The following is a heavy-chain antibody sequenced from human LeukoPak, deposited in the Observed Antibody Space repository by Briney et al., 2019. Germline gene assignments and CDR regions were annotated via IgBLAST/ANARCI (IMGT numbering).Heavy chain of an antibody. CDR1: GFTFSSYS. D-gene: IGHD6-13*01. V-gene: IGHV3-21*01. CDR3: ARGAIAEAGYFDY. Sequence: PGGSLRLSCAASGFTFSSYSMNWVRQAPGKGLEWVSSISSSSSYIYYADSVKGRFTISRDNAKNSLYLQMNSLRAEDTAVYYCARGAIAEAGYFDYWGQGTLVTVSS. CDR2: ISSSSSYI. J-gene: IGHJ4*02.